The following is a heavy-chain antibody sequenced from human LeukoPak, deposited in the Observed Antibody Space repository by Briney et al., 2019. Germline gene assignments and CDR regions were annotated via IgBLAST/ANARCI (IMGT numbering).Heavy chain of an antibody. V-gene: IGHV3-48*02. CDR3: ARDPFSSSWYPFDY. Sequence: AGGSLRLSCAASGFTFSSYSMNWVRQAPGKGLEWVSYISSSSSTIYYADSVKGRFTISRDNAKNSLYLQMNSLRDEDTAVYYCARDPFSSSWYPFDYWGQGTLVTVSS. CDR1: GFTFSSYS. CDR2: ISSSSSTI. J-gene: IGHJ4*02. D-gene: IGHD6-13*01.